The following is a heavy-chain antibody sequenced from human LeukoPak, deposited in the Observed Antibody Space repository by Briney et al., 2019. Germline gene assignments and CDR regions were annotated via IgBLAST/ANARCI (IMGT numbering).Heavy chain of an antibody. Sequence: GGSLRLSCAASGLTVSTNHMSWVRQAPGKGLEWVSVIYSGDTTEYADSVKGRFTISRDNSKNTLYLQMNSLRAEDTAVYYCARDGEWQQLNYWGQGTLVTVSS. V-gene: IGHV3-53*01. CDR2: IYSGDTT. CDR3: ARDGEWQQLNY. J-gene: IGHJ4*02. D-gene: IGHD6-13*01. CDR1: GLTVSTNH.